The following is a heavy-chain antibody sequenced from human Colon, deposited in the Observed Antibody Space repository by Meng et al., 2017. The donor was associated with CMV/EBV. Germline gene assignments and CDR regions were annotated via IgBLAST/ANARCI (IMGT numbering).Heavy chain of an antibody. J-gene: IGHJ5*01. Sequence: ASVKVSCKASGYTFDGYSLHWVRQASGQGLEWMGVVHPSGGSASYAQKFQGRVTMTRDTSTSTAYLEIGSLTSKDTAIYYCARDLHGGGRFVFDSWGQGTLVTVSS. V-gene: IGHV1-46*02. CDR3: ARDLHGGGRFVFDS. CDR2: VHPSGGSA. CDR1: GYTFDGYS. D-gene: IGHD3-3*01.